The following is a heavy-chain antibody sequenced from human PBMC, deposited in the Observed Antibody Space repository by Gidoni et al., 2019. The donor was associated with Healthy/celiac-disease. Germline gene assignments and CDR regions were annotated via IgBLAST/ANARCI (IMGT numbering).Heavy chain of an antibody. D-gene: IGHD6-19*01. CDR3: ARDLGSGAGTRFYYYYYGMDV. J-gene: IGHJ6*02. V-gene: IGHV3-30*03. Sequence: SGYGMHWVRQAPGKGLEWVAVISYDGSTKYYADSVKGRFTISRDNSKNTLYLQMNSLRAEDTAVYYCARDLGSGAGTRFYYYYYGMDVWGQGSTVTVSS. CDR1: SGYG. CDR2: ISYDGSTK.